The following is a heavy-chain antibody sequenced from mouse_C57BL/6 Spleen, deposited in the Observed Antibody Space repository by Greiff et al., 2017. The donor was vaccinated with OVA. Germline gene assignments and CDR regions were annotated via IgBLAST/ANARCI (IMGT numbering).Heavy chain of an antibody. Sequence: HVQLKQPGAELVRPGSSVKLSCKASGYTFTSYWMHWVKQRPIQGLEWIGNIDPSDSETHYNQKFKDKATLTVDKSSSTAYMQRSSLTSEDSAVYYCARALLLDFDYWGQGTTLTVSS. J-gene: IGHJ2*01. D-gene: IGHD1-1*01. CDR3: ARALLLDFDY. CDR2: IDPSDSET. CDR1: GYTFTSYW. V-gene: IGHV1-52*01.